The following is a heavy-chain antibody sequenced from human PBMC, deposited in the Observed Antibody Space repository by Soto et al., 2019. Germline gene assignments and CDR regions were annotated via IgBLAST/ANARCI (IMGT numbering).Heavy chain of an antibody. J-gene: IGHJ3*02. CDR2: ISYDGSNK. CDR1: CFTFSSYA. Sequence: GGSLRLSCAASCFTFSSYAMHLVRQAPGKGLEWVAGISYDGSNKYYADSVKGRFTISRDNSKNTLYLQMNSLRAEDTAVYYCASYDILTGYHASDIWGQGTMVNVSS. D-gene: IGHD3-9*01. V-gene: IGHV3-30-3*01. CDR3: ASYDILTGYHASDI.